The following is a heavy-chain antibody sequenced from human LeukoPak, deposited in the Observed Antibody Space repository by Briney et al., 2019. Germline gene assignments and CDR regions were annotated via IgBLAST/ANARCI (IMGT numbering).Heavy chain of an antibody. Sequence: SVKVSCKASGYTFTSYYMHWVRQAPGQGLEWMGGIIPIFGTANYAQKFQGRVTITADESTSTAYMELSSLRSEDTAVYYCARRYCSSTSCYAYDYWGQGTLVTVSS. V-gene: IGHV1-69*13. CDR2: IIPIFGTA. CDR3: ARRYCSSTSCYAYDY. J-gene: IGHJ4*02. D-gene: IGHD2-2*01. CDR1: GYTFTSYY.